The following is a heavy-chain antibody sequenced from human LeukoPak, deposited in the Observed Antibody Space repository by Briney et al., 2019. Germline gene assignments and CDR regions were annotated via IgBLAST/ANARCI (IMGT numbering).Heavy chain of an antibody. Sequence: SETLSLTCTVSGGSISSSSYYWGWICQPPGKGLEWIGSIYYSGSTYYNPSLKSRVTISVDTSKNQFSLKLSSVTAADTAVYYCAREQWLVLTGGFFWFDPWGQGTLVTVSS. V-gene: IGHV4-39*02. CDR2: IYYSGST. CDR3: AREQWLVLTGGFFWFDP. J-gene: IGHJ5*02. D-gene: IGHD6-19*01. CDR1: GGSISSSSYY.